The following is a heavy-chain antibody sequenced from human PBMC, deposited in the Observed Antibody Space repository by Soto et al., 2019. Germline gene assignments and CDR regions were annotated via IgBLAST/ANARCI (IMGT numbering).Heavy chain of an antibody. D-gene: IGHD2-21*01. CDR3: ARIGSASNSDY. CDR2: TSGDGGVT. V-gene: IGHV3-23*01. Sequence: GGSLRLSCAASAFTFGTYAMSWVRQAPGKGLEWVSSTSGDGGVTYYADSVKGRFTVSKDNSKNTLYLQMNSLRAEDTAAYYCARIGSASNSDYWGQGSLVTVSS. CDR1: AFTFGTYA. J-gene: IGHJ4*02.